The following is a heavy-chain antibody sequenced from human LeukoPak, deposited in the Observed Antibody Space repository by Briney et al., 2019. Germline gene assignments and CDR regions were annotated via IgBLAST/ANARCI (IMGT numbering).Heavy chain of an antibody. D-gene: IGHD3-3*01. CDR2: IYYGGYT. CDR3: QSRFLEWLLDY. J-gene: IGHJ4*02. V-gene: IGHV4-39*01. CDR1: GDSISSNNYY. Sequence: PSETLSLTCTVSGDSISSNNYYWGWIRQPPGKGLEWIGGIYYGGYTYYNPSLKSRVTISVDTSKNQFSLKLNSVTAADTAIYYCQSRFLEWLLDYWGQGTLVTVSS.